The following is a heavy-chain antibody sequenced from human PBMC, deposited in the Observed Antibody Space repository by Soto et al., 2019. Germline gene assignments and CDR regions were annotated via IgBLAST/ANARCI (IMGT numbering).Heavy chain of an antibody. V-gene: IGHV1-46*01. CDR3: ARDRFGSWTFDY. CDR1: GYNFARNH. Sequence: QVQLVQSGAEVREPGASVKVSCKASGYNFARNHMHWVRQTPGQGLEWLGIINPSDYSTSYAQKFQGRITVTRDTPTSTDYMELSGLTSEDTAVYYCARDRFGSWTFDYWGQGTLVTVSS. J-gene: IGHJ4*02. CDR2: INPSDYST. D-gene: IGHD6-13*01.